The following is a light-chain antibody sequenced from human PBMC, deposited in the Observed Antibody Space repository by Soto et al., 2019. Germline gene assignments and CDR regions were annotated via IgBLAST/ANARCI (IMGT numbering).Light chain of an antibody. J-gene: IGLJ3*02. Sequence: QSVLTQPPSASGSRGQSVTISCTGTSSDVGGYNYVSWYQQHPGKAPKLMIYEVSKRPSGVPDRFSGSKSGSTASLTVSGLQPEDEADYYCSSYAGSNNLGVFGGGTKLTVL. V-gene: IGLV2-8*01. CDR3: SSYAGSNNLGV. CDR2: EVS. CDR1: SSDVGGYNY.